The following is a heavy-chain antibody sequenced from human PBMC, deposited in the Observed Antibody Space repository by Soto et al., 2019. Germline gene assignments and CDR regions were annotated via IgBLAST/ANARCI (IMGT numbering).Heavy chain of an antibody. V-gene: IGHV3-30-3*01. CDR1: GFTFSSYA. CDR2: ISYDGSNK. D-gene: IGHD1-26*01. Sequence: GGSLRLSCAASGFTFSSYAMHWVRQAPGKGLEWVAVISYDGSNKYYADSVKGRFTISRDNSKNTLYLQMNSLRAEDTAVYYCARASWGEWEPHVDYWGQGTLVTVSS. J-gene: IGHJ4*02. CDR3: ARASWGEWEPHVDY.